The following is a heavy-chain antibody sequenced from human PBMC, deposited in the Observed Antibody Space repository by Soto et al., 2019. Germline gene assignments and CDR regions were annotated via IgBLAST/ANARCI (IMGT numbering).Heavy chain of an antibody. Sequence: QVQLVQSGAEVKKPGSSVQVSCKASGGTFSSYAISWVRQAPGQGLEWMGGIIPIFGTANYAQKFQGRVTITADESTSTAYMELSSLRSEDTAVYYWARGDESSSSYYYYGMDVWGQGTTVTVSS. J-gene: IGHJ6*02. CDR2: IIPIFGTA. V-gene: IGHV1-69*12. CDR1: GGTFSSYA. D-gene: IGHD6-6*01. CDR3: ARGDESSSSYYYYGMDV.